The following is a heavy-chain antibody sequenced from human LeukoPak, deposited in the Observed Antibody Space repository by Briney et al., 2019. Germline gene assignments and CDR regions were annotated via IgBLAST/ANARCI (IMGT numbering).Heavy chain of an antibody. D-gene: IGHD5-12*01. CDR1: GYSFTSYW. V-gene: IGHV5-51*01. CDR3: ARPSRGYSFGHPFDY. CDR2: INPSDSET. J-gene: IGHJ4*02. Sequence: GESLKISCKGSGYSFTSYWIGWVRQMPGKGLEWMGVINPSDSETKYSPSFQGQVTISVDKSINTAYLQWRRLKASDTATYYCARPSRGYSFGHPFDYWGQGSLLTVSS.